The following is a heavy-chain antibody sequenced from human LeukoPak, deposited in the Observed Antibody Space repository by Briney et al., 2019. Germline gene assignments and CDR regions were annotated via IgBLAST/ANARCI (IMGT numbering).Heavy chain of an antibody. D-gene: IGHD3-10*01. V-gene: IGHV1-18*01. CDR1: GYTFTSYG. CDR3: ARDPLGFGELLSPFDY. Sequence: ASVKVSCKASGYTFTSYGISWVRQAPGQGLEWMGWISAYNGNTNYAQKLQGRVTMTTDTSTSTAYMELSSLRSEDTAVYYCARDPLGFGELLSPFDYWGQGTLVTVSS. J-gene: IGHJ4*02. CDR2: ISAYNGNT.